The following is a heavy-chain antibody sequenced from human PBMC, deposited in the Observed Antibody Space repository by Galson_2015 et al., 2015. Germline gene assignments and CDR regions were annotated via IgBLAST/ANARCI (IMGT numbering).Heavy chain of an antibody. V-gene: IGHV1-46*01. J-gene: IGHJ4*02. D-gene: IGHD3-10*01. Sequence: QKFQGRVTMTRDTSTSTVYMELSSLRSEDTAVYYCARDRKGDYYGSGSYKAGREFDYWGQGTLVTVSS. CDR3: ARDRKGDYYGSGSYKAGREFDY.